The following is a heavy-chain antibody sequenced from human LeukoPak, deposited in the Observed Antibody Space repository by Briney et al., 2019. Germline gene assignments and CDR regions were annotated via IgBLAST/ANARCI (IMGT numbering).Heavy chain of an antibody. J-gene: IGHJ4*02. D-gene: IGHD6-19*01. Sequence: SETLSLTCAAYGGSFSGYYWSWIRQPPGKGLEWIGEINHSGSTNYNPSLKSRVTISVDTSKNQFSLKLSSVTAADTAVYYCARTRWLVRYFDYWGQGTLVTVSS. CDR3: ARTRWLVRYFDY. CDR2: INHSGST. CDR1: GGSFSGYY. V-gene: IGHV4-34*01.